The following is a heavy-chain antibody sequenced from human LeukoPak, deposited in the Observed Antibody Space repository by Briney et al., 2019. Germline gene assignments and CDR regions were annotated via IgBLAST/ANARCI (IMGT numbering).Heavy chain of an antibody. V-gene: IGHV3-20*04. D-gene: IGHD6-13*01. CDR1: GFTFSTYW. Sequence: PGGSLRLSCAASGFTFSTYWMSWVRQAPGKGLEWVSGINWNGGSTGYADSVKGRFTISRDNAKNSLYLQMNSLRAEDTALYYCARTVSIAAAGTLPDYWGQGTLVTVSS. CDR2: INWNGGST. CDR3: ARTVSIAAAGTLPDY. J-gene: IGHJ4*02.